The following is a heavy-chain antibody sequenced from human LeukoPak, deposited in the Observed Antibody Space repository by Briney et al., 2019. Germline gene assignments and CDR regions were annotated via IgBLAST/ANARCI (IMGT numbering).Heavy chain of an antibody. CDR3: AKDLKYYYDSSGYSED. Sequence: GGSLRLSCAASGFTFSSYAMSWVRQAPGKGLEWVSAISGSGGSTYYADSVKGRFTISRDNSKNTLYLQMNSLRAEDTAVYYCAKDLKYYYDSSGYSEDSGQGTLVTVSS. CDR1: GFTFSSYA. CDR2: ISGSGGST. D-gene: IGHD3-22*01. V-gene: IGHV3-23*01. J-gene: IGHJ4*02.